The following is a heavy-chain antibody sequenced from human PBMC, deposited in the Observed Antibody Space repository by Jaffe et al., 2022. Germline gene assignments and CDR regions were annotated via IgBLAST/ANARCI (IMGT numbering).Heavy chain of an antibody. CDR2: IYYSGST. D-gene: IGHD3-3*01. Sequence: QVQLQESGPGLVKPSETLSLTCTVSGGSISSYYWSWIRQPPGKGLEWIGYIYYSGSTNYNPSLKSRVTISVDTSKNQFSLKLSSVTAADTAVYYCARGNYDFWSGYYHDAFDIWGQGTMVTVSS. CDR3: ARGNYDFWSGYYHDAFDI. CDR1: GGSISSYY. J-gene: IGHJ3*02. V-gene: IGHV4-59*01.